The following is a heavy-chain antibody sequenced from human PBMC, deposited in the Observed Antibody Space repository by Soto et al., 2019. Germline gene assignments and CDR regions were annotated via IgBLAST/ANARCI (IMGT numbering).Heavy chain of an antibody. CDR1: GYTFTGYY. CDR2: INPNSGGT. CDR3: ARAYCGGDCYSYYYYYYGMDV. J-gene: IGHJ6*02. V-gene: IGHV1-2*02. Sequence: ASVKVSCKASGYTFTGYYMHWVRQAPGQGLEWMGWINPNSGGTNYAQKFQGRVAMTRDTPISTAYMELSRLRSDDTAVYYCARAYCGGDCYSYYYYYYGMDVWGQGTTVTVSS. D-gene: IGHD2-21*02.